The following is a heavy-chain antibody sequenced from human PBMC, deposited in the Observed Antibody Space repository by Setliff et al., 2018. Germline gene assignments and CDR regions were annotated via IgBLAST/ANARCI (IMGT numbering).Heavy chain of an antibody. D-gene: IGHD3-3*01. Sequence: LSLTCTVSGDSLSSSYRSWIRQPPGKGLEWIGRFSYGVSTIYNPSLESRVTFSVDTSKNQFSLKLTSVTAADTAVYYCARRVLECGRTACPLGGSYNWFDPWGQGIGVTVSS. J-gene: IGHJ5*02. V-gene: IGHV4-59*08. CDR3: ARRVLECGRTACPLGGSYNWFDP. CDR1: GDSLSSSY. CDR2: FSYGVST.